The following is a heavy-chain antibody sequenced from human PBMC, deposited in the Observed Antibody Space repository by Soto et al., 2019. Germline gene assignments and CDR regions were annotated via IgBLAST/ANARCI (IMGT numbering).Heavy chain of an antibody. CDR1: GFTFSSYA. CDR3: AREKETDFRGTEPDYYYYYGMDV. V-gene: IGHV3-30-3*01. J-gene: IGHJ6*02. Sequence: GGSLRLSCAASGFTFSSYAMHWVRQAPGKGLEWVAVISYDGSNKYYADSVKGRFTISRDNSKNTLYLQMNSLRAEDTAVYYCAREKETDFRGTEPDYYYYYGMDVWGQGTTVTVSS. CDR2: ISYDGSNK. D-gene: IGHD3-3*01.